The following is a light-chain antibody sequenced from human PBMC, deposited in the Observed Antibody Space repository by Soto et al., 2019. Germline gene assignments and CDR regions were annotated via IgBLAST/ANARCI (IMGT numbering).Light chain of an antibody. CDR1: QSVSSSY. CDR3: QQYSSSPPFT. J-gene: IGKJ5*01. Sequence: EIVLTQSPDTLSLSPGERATLSCRASQSVSSSYLAWYQQKPGQAPRLLIYGASSRAPGIPDRFSGSGSGTDFTLTISRLEPEDFAVYYCQQYSSSPPFTFGQGTRLEIK. V-gene: IGKV3-20*01. CDR2: GAS.